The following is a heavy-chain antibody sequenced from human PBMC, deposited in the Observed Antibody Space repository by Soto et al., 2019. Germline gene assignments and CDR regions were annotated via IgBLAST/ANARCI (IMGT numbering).Heavy chain of an antibody. CDR3: TKGRFLEWFLSGGGEEC. D-gene: IGHD3-3*01. J-gene: IGHJ4*02. CDR2: INGGGVST. CDR1: GFTFRNYA. Sequence: QLLESGGGLVQPGGSLRLSCAASGFTFRNYAMSWVRQAPGKGLEWVSAINGGGVSTYYADSVKGRFTISRDQSKNTIYLKMDSLRVEDTAVYSCTKGRFLEWFLSGGGEECWGRGTLVTVSS. V-gene: IGHV3-23*01.